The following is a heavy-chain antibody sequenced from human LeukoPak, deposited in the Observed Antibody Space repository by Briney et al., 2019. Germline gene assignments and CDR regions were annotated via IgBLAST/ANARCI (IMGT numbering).Heavy chain of an antibody. CDR2: ISYDGSNK. CDR1: GFTFSSYA. V-gene: IGHV3-30*04. CDR3: ARTMVRGITSFDY. D-gene: IGHD3-10*01. Sequence: GGSLRLSCAASGFTFSSYAMHWVRQAPGKGLEWVVVISYDGSNKYYADSVKGRFTISRDNSKNTLYLQMNSLRAEDTAVYYCARTMVRGITSFDYWGQGTLVTVSS. J-gene: IGHJ4*02.